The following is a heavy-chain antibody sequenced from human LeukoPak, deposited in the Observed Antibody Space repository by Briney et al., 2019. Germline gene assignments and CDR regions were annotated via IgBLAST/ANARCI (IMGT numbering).Heavy chain of an antibody. V-gene: IGHV4-39*01. Sequence: PSETLSLTCTVSGGSISTTNYYWGWIRQPPGRDLDWIGSIYSSGNTYYSPSLESRVTISVDTSKNQLSLKLTSATAADTSVYYCARHSGLRSPFDPWGQGTLVTVSS. CDR3: ARHSGLRSPFDP. D-gene: IGHD3-3*01. CDR2: IYSSGNT. J-gene: IGHJ5*02. CDR1: GGSISTTNYY.